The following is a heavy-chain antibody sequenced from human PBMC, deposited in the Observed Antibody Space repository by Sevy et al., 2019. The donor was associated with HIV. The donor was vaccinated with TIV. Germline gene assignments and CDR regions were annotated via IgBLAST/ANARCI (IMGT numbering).Heavy chain of an antibody. J-gene: IGHJ4*02. D-gene: IGHD3-16*01. CDR1: GYNFTSYY. CDR2: ITPSGDTT. Sequence: ASVKVSCKAAGYNFTSYYIHWVRQAPGQGLEWMGIITPSGDTTTYSQKFQGRVTMTSDTSTSKVYMELSSLGYDDTAVYYCTRVRSFGFEYWGQGTLVTVSS. V-gene: IGHV1-46*01. CDR3: TRVRSFGFEY.